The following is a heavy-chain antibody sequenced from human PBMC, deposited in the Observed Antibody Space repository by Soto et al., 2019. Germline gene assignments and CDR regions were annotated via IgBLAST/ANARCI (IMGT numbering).Heavy chain of an antibody. V-gene: IGHV3-30*03. J-gene: IGHJ4*02. CDR1: GFTFSIYG. CDR3: PGTGDY. D-gene: IGHD3-10*01. CDR2: ISYDGSNK. Sequence: PGGSLRLSCAASGFTFSIYGMHWARQAPGKGLEWVAVISYDGSNKYYADSVKGRFTISRDNSKNTLYLQMNSLRAEDTAVYYCPGTGDYWGQGTLVTVSS.